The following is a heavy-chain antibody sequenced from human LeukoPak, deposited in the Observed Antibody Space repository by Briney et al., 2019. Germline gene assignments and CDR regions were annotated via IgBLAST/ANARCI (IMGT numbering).Heavy chain of an antibody. CDR1: GGSFNGYY. CDR2: INHSGST. Sequence: SETLSLTCAVYGGSFNGYYWSWIRQPPGKGLEWIGEINHSGSTNYNPSLKSRVTISVDTSKNQFSLKLSSVTAADTAVYYCARGGLLGVVVAATNPGIDYWGQGTLVTVSS. CDR3: ARGGLLGVVVAATNPGIDY. J-gene: IGHJ4*02. V-gene: IGHV4-34*01. D-gene: IGHD2-15*01.